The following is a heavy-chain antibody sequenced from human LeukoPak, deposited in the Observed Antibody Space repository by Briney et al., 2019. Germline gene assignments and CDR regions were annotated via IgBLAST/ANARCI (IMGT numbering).Heavy chain of an antibody. V-gene: IGHV3-30*02. CDR3: AKDLEGAMGNSFDV. CDR1: GFTFSTYG. Sequence: GGSLRLSCAASGFTFSTYGMHWVRQAPGKGLEWVALIRYDGSNNYYADSVKGRFTISRDNSKNTLSLQMNSLRAEDTAVYYCAKDLEGAMGNSFDVWGQGTMVTVSS. D-gene: IGHD1-26*01. CDR2: IRYDGSNN. J-gene: IGHJ3*01.